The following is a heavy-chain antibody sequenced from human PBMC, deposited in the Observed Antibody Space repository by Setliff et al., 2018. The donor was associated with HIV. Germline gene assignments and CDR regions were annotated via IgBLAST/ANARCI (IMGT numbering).Heavy chain of an antibody. V-gene: IGHV1-46*01. CDR2: IHPSGGST. J-gene: IGHJ5*02. D-gene: IGHD2-15*01. CDR1: GYTFTSYY. CDR3: ARVRYCSGGSCYGGEYWFDP. Sequence: VASVKVSCKASGYTFTSYYIHWVRQAPGQGLEWMGVIHPSGGSTSYAQSFQDRVTMTRDTSTSTVYMELSSLRSEDTAVHYCARVRYCSGGSCYGGEYWFDPWGQGTLVTVSS.